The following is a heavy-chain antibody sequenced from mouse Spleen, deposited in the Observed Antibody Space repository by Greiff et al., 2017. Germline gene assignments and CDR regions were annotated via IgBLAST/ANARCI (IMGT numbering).Heavy chain of an antibody. Sequence: EVHLVESGGGLVKPGGSLKLSCAASGFTFSDYGMHWVRQAPEKGLEWVAYISSGSSTIYYADTVKGRFTISRDNAKNTLFLQMTSLRSEDTAMYYCAPYYRYDGFAYWGQGTLVTVSA. CDR1: GFTFSDYG. CDR2: ISSGSSTI. D-gene: IGHD2-14*01. V-gene: IGHV5-17*01. CDR3: APYYRYDGFAY. J-gene: IGHJ3*01.